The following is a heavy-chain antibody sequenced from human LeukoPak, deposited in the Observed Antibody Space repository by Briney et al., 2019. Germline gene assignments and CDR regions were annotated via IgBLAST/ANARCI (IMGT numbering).Heavy chain of an antibody. D-gene: IGHD6-19*01. CDR1: GFTLSSYW. CDR2: INQDGREK. CDR3: ARVSGWYNYFDY. Sequence: GGSLRLSCAASGFTLSSYWMSWVRQAPGKGLGWVAHINQDGREKNYVGSVKGRFTISRDNAKNSLYLQRNSLRAEDTAVDYCARVSGWYNYFDYWGQGTLVTVSS. J-gene: IGHJ4*02. V-gene: IGHV3-7*01.